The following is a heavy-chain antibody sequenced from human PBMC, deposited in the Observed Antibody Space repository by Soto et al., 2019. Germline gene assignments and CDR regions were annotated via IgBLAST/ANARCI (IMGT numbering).Heavy chain of an antibody. CDR1: GGTFSRYA. CDR3: ALLYFGELFPPL. Sequence: SVKVSCKASGGTFSRYAISWVRQAPGQGLEWMGGIIPIFGTTNYAQKFQGRVTITTDESTSTAYMDLGSLRSEDTAVYYCALLYFGELFPPLWGQGTQVTVSS. CDR2: IIPIFGTT. V-gene: IGHV1-69*05. D-gene: IGHD3-10*01. J-gene: IGHJ4*02.